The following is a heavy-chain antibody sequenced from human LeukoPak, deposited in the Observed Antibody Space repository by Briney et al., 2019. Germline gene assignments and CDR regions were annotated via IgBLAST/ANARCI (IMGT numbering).Heavy chain of an antibody. V-gene: IGHV3-48*03. Sequence: GGSLRVSCAASGFTFSSYDFNWVRQAPGKGLGWLSYIISSGYTIYYADSVKGRFTISRDNAKNSLYLQVNSLRAEDTAVYYCAREGSSYAPSEPFYFDYWGQGTLVTVSS. CDR3: AREGSSYAPSEPFYFDY. CDR2: IISSGYTI. D-gene: IGHD3-10*01. J-gene: IGHJ4*02. CDR1: GFTFSSYD.